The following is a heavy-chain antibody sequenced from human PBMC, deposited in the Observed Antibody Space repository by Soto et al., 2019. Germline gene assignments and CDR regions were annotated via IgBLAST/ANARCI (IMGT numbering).Heavy chain of an antibody. J-gene: IGHJ6*02. CDR1: GYTLTSYD. CDR2: MNPNSGNT. D-gene: IGHD6-19*01. Sequence: ASVKVSCKASGYTLTSYDINWVRQATGQGLEWMGWMNPNSGNTGYAQKFQGRVTITRDTSASTAYMELSSLRSEDTAVYYCARASSRGWYRALYYYYGMDVWGQGTTLTVSS. CDR3: ARASSRGWYRALYYYYGMDV. V-gene: IGHV1-8*01.